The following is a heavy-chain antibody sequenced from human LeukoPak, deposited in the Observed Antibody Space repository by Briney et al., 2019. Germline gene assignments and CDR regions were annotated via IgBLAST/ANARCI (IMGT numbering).Heavy chain of an antibody. CDR2: ISPIFGTA. CDR3: AGGPSDYYYMDV. D-gene: IGHD3-16*01. J-gene: IGHJ6*03. CDR1: GGTFSSYA. Sequence: SVKVSCKASGGTFSSYAISWVRQAPGQGLEWMGGISPIFGTANYAQKFQGRVTITTDESTSTAYMELSSLRSEDTDVYYCAGGPSDYYYMDVWGKGTTVTVSS. V-gene: IGHV1-69*05.